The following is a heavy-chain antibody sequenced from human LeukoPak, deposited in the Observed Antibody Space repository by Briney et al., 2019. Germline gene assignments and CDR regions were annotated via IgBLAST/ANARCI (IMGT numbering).Heavy chain of an antibody. CDR1: GFTFSSYW. Sequence: PGGPLRLSCAASGFTFSSYWMHWVRQAPGKGLVWVSRINSDGSSTRYADSVKGRFTISRDNAKNTLYLQMNSLRAEDTAVYFCARVSGDYWAIDYWGQGTLVTVSS. CDR2: INSDGSST. V-gene: IGHV3-74*01. CDR3: ARVSGDYWAIDY. D-gene: IGHD4-17*01. J-gene: IGHJ4*02.